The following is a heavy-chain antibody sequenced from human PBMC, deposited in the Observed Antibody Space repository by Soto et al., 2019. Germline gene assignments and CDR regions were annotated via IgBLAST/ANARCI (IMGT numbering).Heavy chain of an antibody. D-gene: IGHD1-26*01. J-gene: IGHJ6*02. Sequence: QVQLVQSGAEVKKPGSSVKVSCKASGGTFSSYAISWVRQAPGQGLEWMGGIIPIFGTANYAQKFQGRVTITADKSTSTAYMELSSLRSEDTAVYYCARDRTLLLVGAPEGMVVWGQGTTVTVSS. CDR3: ARDRTLLLVGAPEGMVV. V-gene: IGHV1-69*06. CDR2: IIPIFGTA. CDR1: GGTFSSYA.